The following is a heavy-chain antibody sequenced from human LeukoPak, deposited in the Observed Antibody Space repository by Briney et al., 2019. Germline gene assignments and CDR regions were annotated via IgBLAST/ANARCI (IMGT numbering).Heavy chain of an antibody. J-gene: IGHJ4*02. D-gene: IGHD3-16*02. V-gene: IGHV1-18*01. CDR2: ISAYNGNT. CDR1: GYTLTSYG. CDR3: ARQTDYDYVWGSYRFDY. Sequence: GASVKVSCKASGYTLTSYGISWVRQAPGQGLEWMGWISAYNGNTNYAQKLQGRVTMTTDTSTSTAYMELRSLRSDDTAVYYCARQTDYDYVWGSYRFDYWGQGTLVTVSS.